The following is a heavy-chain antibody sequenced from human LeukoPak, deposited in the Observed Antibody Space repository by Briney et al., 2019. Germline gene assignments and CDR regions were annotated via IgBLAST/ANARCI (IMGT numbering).Heavy chain of an antibody. J-gene: IGHJ4*02. V-gene: IGHV4-34*01. Sequence: SETLSLTCAVYGGSLSNYYWIWIRQPPGKGLEWIGEINHSGRTHYNPSLKSRVTISIDTSKNQFSLKLSSVTAADTAVYYFAIEAIRGAPRGDYWGQGTLVTVSS. D-gene: IGHD1-26*01. CDR3: AIEAIRGAPRGDY. CDR1: GGSLSNYY. CDR2: INHSGRT.